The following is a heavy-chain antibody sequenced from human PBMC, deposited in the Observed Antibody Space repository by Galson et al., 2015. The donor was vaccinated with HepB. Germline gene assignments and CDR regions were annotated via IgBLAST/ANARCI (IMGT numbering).Heavy chain of an antibody. D-gene: IGHD7-27*01. CDR2: ISSSSSYI. Sequence: SLRLSCAASGFTFSSYSMNWVRQAPGKGLEWVSSISSSSSYIYYADSVKGRFTISRDNAKNSLYLQMNSLRAEDTAVYYCARGGLGLRAFDIWGQGTMVTVSS. CDR3: ARGGLGLRAFDI. CDR1: GFTFSSYS. J-gene: IGHJ3*02. V-gene: IGHV3-21*01.